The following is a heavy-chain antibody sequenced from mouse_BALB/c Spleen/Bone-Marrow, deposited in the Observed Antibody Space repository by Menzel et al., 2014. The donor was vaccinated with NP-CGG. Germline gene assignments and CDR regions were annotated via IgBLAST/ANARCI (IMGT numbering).Heavy chain of an antibody. J-gene: IGHJ3*01. CDR3: ARSDYRYDPFAY. D-gene: IGHD2-14*01. CDR2: IDTSDSYT. V-gene: IGHV1-69*01. Sequence: QVQLQQSGAELVMPGASVKMSCKASGYTFTDYWMHWVKQRPGQGPEWIGAIDTSDSYTSYNQKFKGKATLTVDESSSTAYMQLSSLTSEDSAVYYCARSDYRYDPFAYWGQGTLVTVSA. CDR1: GYTFTDYW.